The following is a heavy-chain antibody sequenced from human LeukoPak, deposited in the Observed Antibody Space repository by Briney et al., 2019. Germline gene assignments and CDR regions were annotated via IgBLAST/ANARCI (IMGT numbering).Heavy chain of an antibody. CDR3: ARDRGPYSSSWFSIREEYFQH. V-gene: IGHV1-2*02. Sequence: ASVKVSCKASGYTFTGYYMHWVRQAPGQGLEWMGWINPNSGGTNYAQKFQGRVTMTRDTSISTAHMELSRLRSDDTAVYYCARDRGPYSSSWFSIREEYFQHWGQGTLVTVSS. J-gene: IGHJ1*01. CDR1: GYTFTGYY. CDR2: INPNSGGT. D-gene: IGHD6-13*01.